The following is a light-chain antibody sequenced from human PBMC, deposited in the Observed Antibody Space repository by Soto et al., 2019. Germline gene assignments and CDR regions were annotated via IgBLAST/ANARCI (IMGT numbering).Light chain of an antibody. J-gene: IGKJ1*01. Sequence: DIVMTQSSLSLPVTPGEPASISCRSSQSLLHSNGYNYLDWYLQKPGQSPQLLIYLGSNRASGVPDRFSGSGSGTDFTLKISRVEAEDVGIYFCMQATLFPLFGQGTKVDIK. CDR2: LGS. CDR1: QSLLHSNGYNY. CDR3: MQATLFPL. V-gene: IGKV2-28*01.